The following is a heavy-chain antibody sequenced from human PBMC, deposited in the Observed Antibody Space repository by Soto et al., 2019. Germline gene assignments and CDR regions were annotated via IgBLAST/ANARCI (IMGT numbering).Heavy chain of an antibody. D-gene: IGHD1-26*01. V-gene: IGHV4-34*01. Sequence: QVQLQQWGAGLLKPSETLSLTCAFYGGSFSGYYWSWIRQPPGKGLEWIGEINHSGSTNYNPSLKSRVTISVDTSKNQFSLKLSSVTAADTAVYYCARAKGQGGYYYYGMDVWGQGTTVTVSS. CDR3: ARAKGQGGYYYYGMDV. CDR1: GGSFSGYY. J-gene: IGHJ6*02. CDR2: INHSGST.